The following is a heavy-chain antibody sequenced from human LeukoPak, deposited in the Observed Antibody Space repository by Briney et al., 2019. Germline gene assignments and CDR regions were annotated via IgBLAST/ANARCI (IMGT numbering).Heavy chain of an antibody. CDR1: GLTARSNN. CDR2: IYSDSST. D-gene: IGHD6-19*01. Sequence: GGSLRLSCAVSGLTARSNNMTWVRQAPGKGLEWVSIIYSDSSTYYADSVKGRFTISTDNSKNTLYLQMNSLRAEDTAVYYCGRSSAWYAFDYWGQGTLVTVSS. CDR3: GRSSAWYAFDY. V-gene: IGHV3-53*01. J-gene: IGHJ4*02.